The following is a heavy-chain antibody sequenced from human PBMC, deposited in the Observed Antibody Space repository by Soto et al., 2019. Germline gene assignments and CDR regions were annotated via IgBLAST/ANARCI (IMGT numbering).Heavy chain of an antibody. J-gene: IGHJ6*02. CDR3: AGMVPPRYYYGMDL. V-gene: IGHV1-69*12. D-gene: IGHD2-8*01. CDR2: IIPIFGTA. CDR1: GGTFSSYA. Sequence: QVQLVQSGAEVKKPGSSVKVSCKASGGTFSSYAISWVRQAPGQGLEWMGGIIPIFGTANYAQKFQGRVTITADESTSTAYKEVSSRRSEDPAVYYCAGMVPPRYYYGMDLWGQGTTVTVSS.